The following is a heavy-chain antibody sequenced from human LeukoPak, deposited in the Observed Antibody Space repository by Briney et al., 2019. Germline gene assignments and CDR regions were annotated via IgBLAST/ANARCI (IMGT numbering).Heavy chain of an antibody. Sequence: GGSLSLSCAASGFTFSSYAMSWVRQAPGKGLEWVGRIKSKTDGGTTDYAAPVKGRFTISRDDSKNTLYLQMNSLKTEDTAVYYCTTGPVVRQWLGFDYWGQGTLVTVSS. J-gene: IGHJ4*02. V-gene: IGHV3-15*01. CDR2: IKSKTDGGTT. CDR1: GFTFSSYA. D-gene: IGHD6-19*01. CDR3: TTGPVVRQWLGFDY.